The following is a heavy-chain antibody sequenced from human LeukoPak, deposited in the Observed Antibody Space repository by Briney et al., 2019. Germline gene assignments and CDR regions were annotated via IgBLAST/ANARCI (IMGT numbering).Heavy chain of an antibody. CDR2: ISAYNGNT. Sequence: GASVKVSCKASGYTFTSYGISWVRQAPGQGLEWMGWISAYNGNTNYAQKLQGRVTMTTDTSTSTAYMELRSLRSDDTAVYYCARDRSKVAAHGLDFDPWGQGTLVTVSS. CDR3: ARDRSKVAAHGLDFDP. V-gene: IGHV1-18*01. D-gene: IGHD6-6*01. CDR1: GYTFTSYG. J-gene: IGHJ5*02.